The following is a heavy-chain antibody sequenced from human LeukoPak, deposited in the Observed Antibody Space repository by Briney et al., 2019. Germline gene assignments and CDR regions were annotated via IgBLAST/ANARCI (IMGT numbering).Heavy chain of an antibody. D-gene: IGHD3-22*01. CDR2: IYSGGST. V-gene: IGHV3-66*01. CDR3: AKDYFDGSGYRAEYFQH. Sequence: PGGSLRLSCAASGFTVSSNYMSWVRQAPGKGLEWVSVIYSGGSTYYADSVEGRFTISRDNSKNTLYLQMNSLRAEDTAVYYCAKDYFDGSGYRAEYFQHWGQGTLVTVSS. J-gene: IGHJ1*01. CDR1: GFTVSSNY.